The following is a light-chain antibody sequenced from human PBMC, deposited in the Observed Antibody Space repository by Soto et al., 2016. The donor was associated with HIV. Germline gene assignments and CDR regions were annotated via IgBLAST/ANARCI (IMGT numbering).Light chain of an antibody. CDR2: GDT. V-gene: IGLV3-21*04. CDR1: NIGSKS. CDR3: QVWDSSSDHYV. Sequence: SYVLTQAPSLSVAPGKTASITCGGSNIGSKSVHWYRQKPGQAPVLVIYGDTDRPSGIPERFSGSNSGNTATLTISRVEAGDEADYYCQVWDSSSDHYVFGIGTRVTVL. J-gene: IGLJ1*01.